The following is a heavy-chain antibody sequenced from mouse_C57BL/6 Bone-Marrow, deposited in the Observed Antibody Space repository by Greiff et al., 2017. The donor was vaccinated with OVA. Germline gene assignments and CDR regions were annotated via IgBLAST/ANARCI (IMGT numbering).Heavy chain of an antibody. CDR3: ARREKLLRPYYFDY. D-gene: IGHD1-1*01. J-gene: IGHJ2*01. CDR1: GYAFSSSW. V-gene: IGHV1-82*01. Sequence: LVESGPELVKPGASVKISCKASGYAFSSSWMNWVKQRPGKGLEWIGRIYPGDGDTNYNGKFKGKATLTADKSSSTAYMQLSSLTSEDSAVYFCARREKLLRPYYFDYWGQGTTLTVSS. CDR2: IYPGDGDT.